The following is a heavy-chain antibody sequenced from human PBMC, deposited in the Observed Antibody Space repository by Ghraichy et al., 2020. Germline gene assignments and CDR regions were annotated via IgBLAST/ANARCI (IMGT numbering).Heavy chain of an antibody. CDR3: ARGSDYYETSGYILDF. D-gene: IGHD3-22*01. Sequence: GESLNISCAASGFSFRGSVMHWVRQAPGKGLEWVAVIWYDGMKKYYADSVKGRFTISRDNSKNTLSLQMNSLRAEDTAVYYCARGSDYYETSGYILDFWGQGTLVTVSS. CDR1: GFSFRGSV. J-gene: IGHJ4*02. V-gene: IGHV3-33*01. CDR2: IWYDGMKK.